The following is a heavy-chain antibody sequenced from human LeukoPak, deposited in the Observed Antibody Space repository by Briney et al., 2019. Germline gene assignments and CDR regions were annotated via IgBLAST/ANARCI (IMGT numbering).Heavy chain of an antibody. Sequence: PGGSLRLSCAASGFTFSNYAMSWVRQAPGKGLEWVSSINGRGGSTYYADSVKGRFTISRDNAKNTLYLQMNSLRAEDTAVYYCATLIRPLGDYWGQGTLVTVSS. J-gene: IGHJ4*02. CDR1: GFTFSNYA. V-gene: IGHV3-23*01. CDR3: ATLIRPLGDY. D-gene: IGHD3-16*01. CDR2: INGRGGST.